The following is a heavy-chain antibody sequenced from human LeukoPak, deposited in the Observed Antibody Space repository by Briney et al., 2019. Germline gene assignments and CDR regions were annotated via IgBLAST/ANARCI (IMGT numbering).Heavy chain of an antibody. Sequence: SVKVSCKASGGTFSSYAISWVRQAPGQGLEWMGRIIPIFGIANYAQKFQGRVTITADKSTSTAYMELSSLRSEDTAVYYCAKGDSSGYYTIDYWGRGTLVTVSS. CDR1: GGTFSSYA. D-gene: IGHD3-22*01. V-gene: IGHV1-69*04. J-gene: IGHJ4*02. CDR2: IIPIFGIA. CDR3: AKGDSSGYYTIDY.